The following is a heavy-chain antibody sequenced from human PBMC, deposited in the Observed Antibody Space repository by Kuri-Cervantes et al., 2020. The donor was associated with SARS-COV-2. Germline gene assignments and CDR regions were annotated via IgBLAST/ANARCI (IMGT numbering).Heavy chain of an antibody. D-gene: IGHD1-26*01. V-gene: IGHV1-69*10. J-gene: IGHJ4*02. Sequence: SVKVSCKASGGTFSSYAISWVRQDPGQGLEWMGGIIPILGIANYAQKFQGRVTITADKSTSIAYMELRSLRSDDTAVYYCVEGSSSPLFDYWGQGTLVTVSS. CDR2: IIPILGIA. CDR1: GGTFSSYA. CDR3: VEGSSSPLFDY.